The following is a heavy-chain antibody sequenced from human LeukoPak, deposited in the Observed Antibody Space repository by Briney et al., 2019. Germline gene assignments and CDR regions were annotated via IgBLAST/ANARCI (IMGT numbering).Heavy chain of an antibody. CDR2: IIPIFGTA. CDR3: ARVAARRDVYYYYYMDV. Sequence: ASVKVSCKSSGCTFSSYAISWVRQAPAQGLEWMGLIIPIFGTANYAQKFQGRVTITTDESTSTAYMELSSLRSEDTAVYYCARVAARRDVYYYYYMDVWGKGTTVTVSS. J-gene: IGHJ6*03. CDR1: GCTFSSYA. V-gene: IGHV1-69*05. D-gene: IGHD6-6*01.